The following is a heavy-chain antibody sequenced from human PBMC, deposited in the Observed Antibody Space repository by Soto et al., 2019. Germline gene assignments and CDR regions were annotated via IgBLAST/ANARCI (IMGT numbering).Heavy chain of an antibody. V-gene: IGHV3-7*01. D-gene: IGHD6-13*01. J-gene: IGHJ4*02. CDR1: GFTFGSYW. CDR2: IKQDGSER. CDR3: ARAAV. Sequence: PGGSLRLSCAASGFTFGSYWMSWVRQAPGKGLEWVANIKQDGSERYYVDSVKGRFTISRDNAKNSLYLQMNGLRAEDTAVYYCARAAVWGQGTLVTVSS.